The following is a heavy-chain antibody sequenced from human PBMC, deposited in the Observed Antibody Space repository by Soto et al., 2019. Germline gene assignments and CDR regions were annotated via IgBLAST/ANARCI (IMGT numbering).Heavy chain of an antibody. D-gene: IGHD3-9*01. V-gene: IGHV1-3*01. J-gene: IGHJ4*02. Sequence: QVQLVQSGAEVKKPGASVKVSCRASGYPFINYAIHWVRQAPGQGLEWMGWVNAGNCNTKYSLMLEGRFTITCDTSASTVYMELGSLDSEDTAVYYCAREHDVLTGHSFDYCGQGTLVTVTS. CDR3: AREHDVLTGHSFDY. CDR2: VNAGNCNT. CDR1: GYPFINYA.